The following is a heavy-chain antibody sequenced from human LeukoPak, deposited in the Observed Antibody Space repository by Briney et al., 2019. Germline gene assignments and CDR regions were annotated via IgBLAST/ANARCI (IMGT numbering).Heavy chain of an antibody. CDR3: ARKYCSTTSCLFDN. D-gene: IGHD2-2*01. J-gene: IGHJ4*02. Sequence: GGSLRLSCAASGFTFSSYEMNWVRQAPGKGLQWVSDISSSGTTIYYADSVKGRFTISRDNAKNSQYLQMNSLRAEDTAVYYCARKYCSTTSCLFDNWGQGTLVTVSS. CDR2: ISSSGTTI. CDR1: GFTFSSYE. V-gene: IGHV3-48*03.